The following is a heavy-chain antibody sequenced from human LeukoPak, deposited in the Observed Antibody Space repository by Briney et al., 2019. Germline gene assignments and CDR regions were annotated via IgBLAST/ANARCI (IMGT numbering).Heavy chain of an antibody. J-gene: IGHJ5*02. D-gene: IGHD5-18*01. Sequence: SETLSLTCTVSGGSISSSSYYWGWIRQPPGKGLEWIGSIYYSGSTYYNPSLKSRVTISVDTSKNQFSLKLSSVTAADTAVYYCARRGYSYDWFDPGAREPWSPSPQ. V-gene: IGHV4-39*01. CDR3: ARRGYSYDWFDP. CDR2: IYYSGST. CDR1: GGSISSSSYY.